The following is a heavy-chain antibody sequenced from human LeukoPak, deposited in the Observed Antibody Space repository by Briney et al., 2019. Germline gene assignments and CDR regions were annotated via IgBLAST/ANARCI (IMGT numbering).Heavy chain of an antibody. Sequence: PGRSLRLSCAASGFTFSSYGMHWVRQAPGKGLEWVAVIWYDRSNKYYADSVKGRFTISRDNSKNTLYLQMNSLRAEDTAVYYCARENCSSTSCYDDYYYGMDVWGQGTTVTVSS. CDR2: IWYDRSNK. CDR1: GFTFSSYG. J-gene: IGHJ6*02. CDR3: ARENCSSTSCYDDYYYGMDV. D-gene: IGHD2-2*01. V-gene: IGHV3-33*01.